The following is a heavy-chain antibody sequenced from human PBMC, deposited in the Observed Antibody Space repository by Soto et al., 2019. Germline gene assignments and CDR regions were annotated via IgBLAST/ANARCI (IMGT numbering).Heavy chain of an antibody. CDR1: GGSISSGGYS. Sequence: QLQLQESGSGLVKPSQTLSLTCAVSGGSISSGGYSWSWIRQPPGKGLEWIGNIYHSGSTYYNPSLKSRVTISGDRSKNQFSLKLSSVTAADTAVYYCARATEIAVEPYYFDYWGQGTLVTVSS. CDR3: ARATEIAVEPYYFDY. D-gene: IGHD6-19*01. V-gene: IGHV4-30-2*01. J-gene: IGHJ4*02. CDR2: IYHSGST.